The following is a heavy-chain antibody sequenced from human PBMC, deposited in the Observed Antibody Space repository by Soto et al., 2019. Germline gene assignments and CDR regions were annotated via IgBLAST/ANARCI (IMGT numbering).Heavy chain of an antibody. CDR3: ATDSSPPSDSSGWYWFDS. CDR2: IDAGNGNT. D-gene: IGHD6-19*01. Sequence: ASVKVSCKASGYTFTRSGMHWVRQAPGQRLEWMGWIDAGNGNTKYSQKFQGRVTITRDTSASTAYMELTSLTSEDTAIYSCATDSSPPSDSSGWYWFDSWGQGNLVTVTS. CDR1: GYTFTRSG. J-gene: IGHJ5*01. V-gene: IGHV1-3*01.